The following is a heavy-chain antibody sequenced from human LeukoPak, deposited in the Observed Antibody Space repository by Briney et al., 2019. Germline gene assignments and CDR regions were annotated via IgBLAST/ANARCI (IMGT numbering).Heavy chain of an antibody. Sequence: PAETLSLTCAVSGYSISSGYIWGWIRHPAGRGLELTGSIYHSGSTYYTPSLKSRFTISVDTSKNQFSLQLSTVSAADTAVYYCARRPNCCYMDVWGKGTTVTVSS. CDR3: ARRPNCCYMDV. V-gene: IGHV4-38-2*01. CDR1: GYSISSGYI. J-gene: IGHJ6*03. CDR2: IYHSGST. D-gene: IGHD1-1*01.